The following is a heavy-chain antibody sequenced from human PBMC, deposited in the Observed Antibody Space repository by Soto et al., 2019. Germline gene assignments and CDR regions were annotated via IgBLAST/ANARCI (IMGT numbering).Heavy chain of an antibody. Sequence: QVQLVESGGGVVQPGRSLRLSCAASGFTFSSYGMHWVRQAPGKGLEWVAVIWYDGSNKYYADSVKGRFTISRDNSKNTLYLQMNSLRAEDTAVYYCARVVTMVRGVSVYYFDYWGQGTLVTVSS. CDR3: ARVVTMVRGVSVYYFDY. CDR1: GFTFSSYG. CDR2: IWYDGSNK. V-gene: IGHV3-33*01. J-gene: IGHJ4*02. D-gene: IGHD3-10*01.